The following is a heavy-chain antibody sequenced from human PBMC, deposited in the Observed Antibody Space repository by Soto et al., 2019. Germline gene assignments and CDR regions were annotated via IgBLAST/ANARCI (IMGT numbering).Heavy chain of an antibody. D-gene: IGHD6-13*01. V-gene: IGHV1-69*13. CDR1: GGTFSSYA. Sequence: SVKVSCKASGGTFSSYAISWVRQAPGQGLEWMGGIIPIFGTANYAQKFQGRVTITADESTSTAYMELSSLRSEDTAVYYCASSNGGSSSWYPPSYYYGMDVCRQRTTVTVPS. J-gene: IGHJ6*01. CDR3: ASSNGGSSSWYPPSYYYGMDV. CDR2: IIPIFGTA.